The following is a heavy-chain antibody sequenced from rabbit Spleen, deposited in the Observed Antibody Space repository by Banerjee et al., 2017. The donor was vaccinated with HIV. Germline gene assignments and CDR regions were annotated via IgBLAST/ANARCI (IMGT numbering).Heavy chain of an antibody. CDR1: GVSFTFSSY. V-gene: IGHV1S40*01. J-gene: IGHJ6*01. Sequence: QSLEESGGDLVKPGASLTPTCTASGVSFTFSSYMCWVRQAPGKGLEWIACIDAGNSVFTYFATCAKGRFAIAKSSSTTVTLQVTRLTAADPAAYFCARDTSTSFSSYGMDLWGPGTLVTVS. CDR2: IDAGNSVFT. CDR3: ARDTSTSFSSYGMDL. D-gene: IGHD1-1*01.